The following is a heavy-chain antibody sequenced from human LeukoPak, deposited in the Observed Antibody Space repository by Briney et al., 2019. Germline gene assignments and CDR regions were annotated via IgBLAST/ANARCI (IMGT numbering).Heavy chain of an antibody. CDR3: ATVTIFGPDYYYYMDV. V-gene: IGHV1-69-2*01. D-gene: IGHD3-3*01. CDR2: VDPEDGET. J-gene: IGHJ6*03. CDR1: GYTFTDYY. Sequence: GATVKISCKASGYTFTDYYMHWVQQAPGKGLEWMGRVDPEDGETIYAEKFQGRVTITADTSTDTAYMELSSLRSEDTAVYYCATVTIFGPDYYYYMDVWGKGTTVTVSS.